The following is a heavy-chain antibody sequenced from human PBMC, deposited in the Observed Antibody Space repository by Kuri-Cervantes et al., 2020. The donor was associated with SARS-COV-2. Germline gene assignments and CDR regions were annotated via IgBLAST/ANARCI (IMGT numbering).Heavy chain of an antibody. CDR2: ISSSGSTI. Sequence: GGSLRLSCAASGFTFSDYYMSWIRQAPGKGLEWVSYISSSGSTIYYADSVKGRFTISRDNAKNSLYLQMNSLRAEDTAVYYCARDLQVRGVTHRNYYYYYMDVWGKGTTVTVSS. J-gene: IGHJ6*03. D-gene: IGHD3-10*01. CDR3: ARDLQVRGVTHRNYYYYYMDV. V-gene: IGHV3-11*04. CDR1: GFTFSDYY.